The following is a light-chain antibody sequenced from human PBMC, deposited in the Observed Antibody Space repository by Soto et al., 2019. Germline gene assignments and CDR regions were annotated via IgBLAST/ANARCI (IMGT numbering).Light chain of an antibody. CDR3: QQYKSYST. V-gene: IGKV1-5*01. CDR1: QSISSW. J-gene: IGKJ1*01. Sequence: DIQMTQSPSTLSASVGDRVTITCRASQSISSWLAWYQQKPGKAPKLLIYDASSLESGVPSRFSGSGYGPDFTLTISSLQPDDFATYYCQQYKSYSTFGQGTTVDIK. CDR2: DAS.